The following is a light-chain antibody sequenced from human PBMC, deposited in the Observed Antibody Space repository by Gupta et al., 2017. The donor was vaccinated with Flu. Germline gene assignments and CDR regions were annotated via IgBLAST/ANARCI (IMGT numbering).Light chain of an antibody. CDR3: QQLNSYPF. Sequence: DIQLTQSPSFLSASVGDRVTITCRASQGISSYLAWYQQKPGKAPKLLIYAASTLQSGVPSRFSGSGSGTEFTLTSSSRQPEDFANYYWQQLNSYPFFGGGTKVEIK. V-gene: IGKV1-9*01. CDR1: QGISSY. J-gene: IGKJ4*01. CDR2: AAS.